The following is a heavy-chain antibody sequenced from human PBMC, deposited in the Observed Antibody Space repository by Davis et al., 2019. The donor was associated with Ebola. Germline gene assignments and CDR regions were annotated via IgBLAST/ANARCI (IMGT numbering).Heavy chain of an antibody. Sequence: SLKISCAASGFAFDDYAMHWVRQAPGKGLEWVSGISWNSGSIGYADSVKGRFTISRDNAKNSLYLQMNSLRAEDTAVYYCAKDWGFRKNVGLYYFDYWGQGTLVTVSS. CDR3: AKDWGFRKNVGLYYFDY. J-gene: IGHJ4*02. CDR2: ISWNSGSI. D-gene: IGHD3-16*01. CDR1: GFAFDDYA. V-gene: IGHV3-9*01.